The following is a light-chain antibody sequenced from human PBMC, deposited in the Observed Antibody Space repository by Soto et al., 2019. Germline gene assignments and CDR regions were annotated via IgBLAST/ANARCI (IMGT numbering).Light chain of an antibody. V-gene: IGLV2-23*01. J-gene: IGLJ3*02. CDR3: CSYAGSLRV. CDR1: SSDVGSYNL. Sequence: QSALTQPASVSGSPGQSITISCTGTSSDVGSYNLVSWYQQHPGKAPKLMIYEGSKRPSGVSNRFSGSKSGNTASLTISGLQAEDEADYYCCSYAGSLRVFGGWTKLTVL. CDR2: EGS.